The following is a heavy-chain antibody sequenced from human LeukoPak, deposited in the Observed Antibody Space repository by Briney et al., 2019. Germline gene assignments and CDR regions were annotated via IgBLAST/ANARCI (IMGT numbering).Heavy chain of an antibody. CDR2: IRYDGSNK. J-gene: IGHJ4*02. CDR1: EFSVGSNY. CDR3: ASSLEGGYSYGFFDY. Sequence: GGSLRLSCAASEFSVGSNYMTWVRQAPGKGLEWVAFIRYDGSNKYYADSVKGRFTISRDNSKNTLYLQMNSLRAEDTAVYYCASSLEGGYSYGFFDYWGQGTLVTVSS. V-gene: IGHV3-30*02. D-gene: IGHD5-18*01.